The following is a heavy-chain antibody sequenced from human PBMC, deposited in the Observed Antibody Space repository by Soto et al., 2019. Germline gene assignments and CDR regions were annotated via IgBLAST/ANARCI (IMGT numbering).Heavy chain of an antibody. J-gene: IGHJ3*02. CDR2: INPNSGGT. V-gene: IGHV1-2*04. Sequence: AASVKVSCKASGYTFTGYYMHWVRQAPGQGLEWMGWINPNSGGTNYAQKFQGWVTMTRDTAIGTAYMALSRLRSDDTAVYYCARLRYAGEAYYYGSGSYYNNLDAFDIWGRGTMVTVSS. CDR1: GYTFTGYY. CDR3: ARLRYAGEAYYYGSGSYYNNLDAFDI. D-gene: IGHD3-10*01.